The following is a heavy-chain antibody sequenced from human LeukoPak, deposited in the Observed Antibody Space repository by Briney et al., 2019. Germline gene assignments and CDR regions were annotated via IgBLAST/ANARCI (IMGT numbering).Heavy chain of an antibody. D-gene: IGHD7-27*01. CDR2: AHYSGST. CDR1: GGSISSSCCS. CDR3: ARLTGPYYYYYMDV. J-gene: IGHJ6*03. V-gene: IGHV4-39*07. Sequence: PSETLSLTCTVSGGSISSSCCSWGWIRQPPGKGLEWIGSAHYSGSTYYNPSLKSRVTISVDTSYNQFSLKLSSVTAADTAVYYCARLTGPYYYYYMDVWGKGTTVTVSS.